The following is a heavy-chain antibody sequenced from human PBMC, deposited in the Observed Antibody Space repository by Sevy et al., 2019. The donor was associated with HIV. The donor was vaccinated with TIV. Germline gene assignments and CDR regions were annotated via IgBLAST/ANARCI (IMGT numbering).Heavy chain of an antibody. D-gene: IGHD2-2*01. CDR2: ISSSADTK. CDR1: GFTFSSYE. CDR3: AGISSIVEVVHI. Sequence: QPGGSLRLSCAASGFTFSSYEMNWVRQAPGKGLEWVSYISSSADTKYYADPGRGRFTISRDNAKKSLYLQMNSLRAEETAVYYCAGISSIVEVVHIWGQGTMVTVSS. V-gene: IGHV3-48*03. J-gene: IGHJ3*02.